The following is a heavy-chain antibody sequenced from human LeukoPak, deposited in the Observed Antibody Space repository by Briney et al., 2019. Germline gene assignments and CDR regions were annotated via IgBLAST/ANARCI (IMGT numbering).Heavy chain of an antibody. J-gene: IGHJ4*02. D-gene: IGHD3-3*01. CDR2: IRYDGSNK. Sequence: GGSLRLSCAASGFTFVTYGMHWVRQAPGKGLEWVAFIRYDGSNKYYADSVKGRFTISRDNSKNTLYLQMNSLRAEDTAVYYCAKDFWSGYYGWGQGTLVTVSS. CDR1: GFTFVTYG. V-gene: IGHV3-30*02. CDR3: AKDFWSGYYG.